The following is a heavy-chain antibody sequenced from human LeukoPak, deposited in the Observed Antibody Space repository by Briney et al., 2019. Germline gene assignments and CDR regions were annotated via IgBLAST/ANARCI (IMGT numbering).Heavy chain of an antibody. CDR2: IGTAGDT. CDR1: GFTLSSYD. Sequence: GGSRRLSCAASGFTLSSYDMHWVRQATGKGLEWVSAIGTAGDTYYPGSVKGRFTISRENAKNSLYLQMNSLRAGDTAVYYCARAFGGVIANWGQGTLVTVSS. D-gene: IGHD3-16*02. CDR3: ARAFGGVIAN. J-gene: IGHJ4*02. V-gene: IGHV3-13*01.